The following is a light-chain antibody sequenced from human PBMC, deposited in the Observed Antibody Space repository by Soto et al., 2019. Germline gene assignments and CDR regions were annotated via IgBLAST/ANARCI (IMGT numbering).Light chain of an antibody. Sequence: ASQSVENNVDLSKQKXSHAAMLLIYGSSXRPNGIPDRFSGSGSGTEFTLTISSLQSEDFAVYYCQQYDAWPITFGGRTKVDIK. V-gene: IGKV3D-15*01. CDR2: GSS. CDR3: QQYDAWPIT. J-gene: IGKJ4*01. CDR1: QSVENN.